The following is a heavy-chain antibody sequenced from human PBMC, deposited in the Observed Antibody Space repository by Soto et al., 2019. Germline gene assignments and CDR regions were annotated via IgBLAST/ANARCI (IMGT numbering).Heavy chain of an antibody. CDR3: GRDPPPRKIAAEIGRDYYGMDV. J-gene: IGHJ6*02. D-gene: IGHD6-13*01. CDR1: GYTFTSYG. CDR2: ISAYNGNT. Sequence: QVQLVQSGAEVKKPGASVKVSCKASGYTFTSYGISWVRQAPGQGLEWMGWISAYNGNTNYAQKLQGRVTMTTDTSTSKAYRGRRSLRSDDTAGYYCGRDPPPRKIAAEIGRDYYGMDVWGQGTTVTVSS. V-gene: IGHV1-18*01.